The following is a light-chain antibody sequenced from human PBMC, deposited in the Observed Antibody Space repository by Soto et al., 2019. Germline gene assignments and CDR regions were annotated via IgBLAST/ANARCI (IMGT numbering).Light chain of an antibody. CDR3: QQGSSFPWT. CDR2: AAS. Sequence: DIQMTQSPSSVSASVGDRVTITCRASQDVASWLAWYQQKPGKAPKLLIYAASNLQSGVPSRFTGSGSGTDFTVTISSLQPEDFATYYCQQGSSFPWTFGQGTKVEIK. CDR1: QDVASW. V-gene: IGKV1-12*01. J-gene: IGKJ1*01.